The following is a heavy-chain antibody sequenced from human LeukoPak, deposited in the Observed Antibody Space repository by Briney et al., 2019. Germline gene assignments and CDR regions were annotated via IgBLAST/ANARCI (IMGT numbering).Heavy chain of an antibody. D-gene: IGHD6-19*01. J-gene: IGHJ4*02. Sequence: GESLKISCKGSGYSFTSYWISWVRQMPGIGLEWMGVIYPGDSDTRYSPSYQGQVTVSADKSISTASLQWSSLKASDTAMYYWARLQWRVGGGFFDYWGQGTLVTVSS. CDR2: IYPGDSDT. V-gene: IGHV5-51*01. CDR3: ARLQWRVGGGFFDY. CDR1: GYSFTSYW.